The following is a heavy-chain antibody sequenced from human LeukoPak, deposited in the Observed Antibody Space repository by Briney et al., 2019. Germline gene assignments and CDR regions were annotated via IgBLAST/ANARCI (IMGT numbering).Heavy chain of an antibody. D-gene: IGHD2-2*03. CDR1: GFTFSSYW. J-gene: IGHJ4*02. V-gene: IGHV3-30-3*01. CDR2: ISYDGSNK. Sequence: PGGSLRLSCAASGFTFSSYWMHWVRQAPGKGLEWVAVISYDGSNKYYADSVKGRFTISRDNAKNSLYLQMNSLRDEDTAVFYCASGSGHWGQGTLVTVSS. CDR3: ASGSGH.